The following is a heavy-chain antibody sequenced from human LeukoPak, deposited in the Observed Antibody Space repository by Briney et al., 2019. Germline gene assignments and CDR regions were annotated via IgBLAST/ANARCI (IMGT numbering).Heavy chain of an antibody. CDR2: ILPIFGTA. CDR1: GGTFSSYA. Sequence: SVKVSCKASGGTFSSYAISWVRQAPGQGLEWMGGILPIFGTANYAQKFQGRVTITTDESTSTAYMELSSLRSEDTAVYYCARGGVSGPGWTPSGYYYFDYWGQGTLVTVSS. J-gene: IGHJ4*02. V-gene: IGHV1-69*05. CDR3: ARGGVSGPGWTPSGYYYFDY. D-gene: IGHD2-21*01.